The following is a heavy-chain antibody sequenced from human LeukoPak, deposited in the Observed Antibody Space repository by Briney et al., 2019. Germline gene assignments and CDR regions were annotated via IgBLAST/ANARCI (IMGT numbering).Heavy chain of an antibody. V-gene: IGHV3-74*01. CDR2: ISSDGSST. CDR3: ARDWGGYGPTSHDY. Sequence: GGSLRLSCAASGFTFSSYWMHWVRQAPGRGLVWVSRISSDGSSTIYADSVKGRFTISRDNAKNTLYLQMNSLRAEDTAVYYCARDWGGYGPTSHDYWGQGTLVPVSS. J-gene: IGHJ4*02. D-gene: IGHD3-16*01. CDR1: GFTFSSYW.